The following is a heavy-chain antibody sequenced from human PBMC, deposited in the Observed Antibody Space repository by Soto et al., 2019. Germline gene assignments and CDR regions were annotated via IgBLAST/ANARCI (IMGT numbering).Heavy chain of an antibody. CDR3: ARVGIAAAGPEAVDY. Sequence: GASVKVSCKASGGTFSSYAISWVRQAPGQGLEWMGGIIPIFGTANYAQKFQGRVTITADESTSTAYMELSSLRSEDTAVYYCARVGIAAAGPEAVDYWGQGTLVTVSS. J-gene: IGHJ4*02. CDR1: GGTFSSYA. CDR2: IIPIFGTA. D-gene: IGHD6-13*01. V-gene: IGHV1-69*13.